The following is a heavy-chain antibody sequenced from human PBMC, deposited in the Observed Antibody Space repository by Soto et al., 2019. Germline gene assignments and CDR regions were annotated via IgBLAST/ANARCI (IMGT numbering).Heavy chain of an antibody. CDR1: VVTFTIYA. CDR3: ATGSFGFDY. Sequence: WGSLRVSCASSVVTFTIYAMTWVRQVPGEGLQWVSSISKSGDSTYYADSVKGRFTTSRDNSKNTLYLQMNSLGAEDTAIYYCATGSFGFDYWGQGTLVTVSS. J-gene: IGHJ4*02. D-gene: IGHD3-10*01. V-gene: IGHV3-23*01. CDR2: ISKSGDST.